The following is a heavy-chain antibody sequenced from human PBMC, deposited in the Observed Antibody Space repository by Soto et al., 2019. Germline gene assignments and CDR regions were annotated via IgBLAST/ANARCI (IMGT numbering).Heavy chain of an antibody. CDR1: GGSISSGDYY. CDR2: IYYSGST. D-gene: IGHD3-22*01. Sequence: SETLSLTCTVSGGSISSGDYYWSWIRQPPGKGLEWIGYIYYSGSTYYNPSLKSRVTISVDTSKNQFSLKPSSVTAADTAVYYCAREDLPNYYDSSGFDYWGQGTLVTVSS. V-gene: IGHV4-30-4*01. J-gene: IGHJ4*02. CDR3: AREDLPNYYDSSGFDY.